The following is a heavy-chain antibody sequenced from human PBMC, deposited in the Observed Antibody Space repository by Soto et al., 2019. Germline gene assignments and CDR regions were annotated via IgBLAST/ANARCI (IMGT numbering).Heavy chain of an antibody. D-gene: IGHD2-2*01. J-gene: IGHJ6*02. CDR3: ARKGDIVVVPAAIYYYYGMDV. CDR2: INHSGST. CDR1: GGSFSGYY. Sequence: PSETLSLTCAAYGGSFSGYYWSWIRQPPGKGLEWIGEINHSGSTNYNPSLKSRVTISVDTSKNQFSLKLSSVTAADTAVYYCARKGDIVVVPAAIYYYYGMDVWGQGTTVTVSS. V-gene: IGHV4-34*01.